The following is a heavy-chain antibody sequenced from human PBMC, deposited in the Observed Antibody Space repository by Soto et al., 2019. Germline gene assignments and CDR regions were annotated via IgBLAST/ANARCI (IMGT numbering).Heavy chain of an antibody. CDR2: IYYSGST. CDR3: AKFWGGVFDY. D-gene: IGHD7-27*01. CDR1: GGSISSSSYY. J-gene: IGHJ4*02. V-gene: IGHV4-39*07. Sequence: SETLSLTCTVSGGSISSSSYYWGWIRQPPGKGLEWIGSIYYSGSTYYNPSLKSRVTISVDTSKNQFSLKLSSVTAADTAVYYCAKFWGGVFDYWGQGTLVTVSS.